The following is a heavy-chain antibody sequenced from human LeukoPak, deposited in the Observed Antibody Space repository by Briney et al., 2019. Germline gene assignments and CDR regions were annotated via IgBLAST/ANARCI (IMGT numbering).Heavy chain of an antibody. CDR2: IVGDGGYR. D-gene: IGHD4-11*01. CDR1: GFTFSSYA. V-gene: IGHV3-23*01. J-gene: IGHJ4*02. CDR3: AKAQGYSNHLFDY. Sequence: SGGSLRLSCVASGFTFSSYAMSWVRQALGKGLEWVSDIVGDGGYRYYADSVKGRFTISRDNSKNTLYLQINSLRVEDTAVYYCAKAQGYSNHLFDYWGQGALVTVSS.